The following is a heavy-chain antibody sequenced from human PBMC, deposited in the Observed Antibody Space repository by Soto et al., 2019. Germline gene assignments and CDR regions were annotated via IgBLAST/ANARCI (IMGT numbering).Heavy chain of an antibody. V-gene: IGHV5-51*01. J-gene: IGHJ6*02. CDR1: GYSFTSYW. CDR3: ARTAAAGKYYYGVDV. CDR2: IHPGDSDT. D-gene: IGHD6-13*01. Sequence: HGESLKISCKGSGYSFTSYWIGWVRQMPGKGLEWMGIIHPGDSDTRYSPSFQGQVTISADKSISTAYLQWSSLKASDTAMYYCARTAAAGKYYYGVDVWGQGTTVTVS.